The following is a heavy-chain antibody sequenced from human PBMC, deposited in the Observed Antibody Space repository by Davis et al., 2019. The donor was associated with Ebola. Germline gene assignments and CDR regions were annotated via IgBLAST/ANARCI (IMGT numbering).Heavy chain of an antibody. CDR1: GFTFSSYA. Sequence: GESLKISCAASGFTFSSYAMHWVRQAPGKGLEWVAVISYDGSNKYYADSVKGRFTISRDNSKSTLYLQMNSLRAEDTAVYYCARAEGYYYMDVWGKGTTVTVSS. CDR3: ARAEGYYYMDV. J-gene: IGHJ6*03. V-gene: IGHV3-30-3*01. CDR2: ISYDGSNK.